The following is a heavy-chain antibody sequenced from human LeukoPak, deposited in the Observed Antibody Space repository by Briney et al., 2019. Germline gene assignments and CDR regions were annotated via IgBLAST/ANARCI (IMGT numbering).Heavy chain of an antibody. Sequence: GGSLRLSCAASGFTFSSYSMNWVRQAPGKGLEWVSFISSSSSYICYADSVKGRFTISRDNAKNSLYLQMNSLRAEDTAVYYCARGDSSGSYSVFDYWGQGTLVTVSS. J-gene: IGHJ4*02. CDR3: ARGDSSGSYSVFDY. D-gene: IGHD1-26*01. CDR2: ISSSSSYI. V-gene: IGHV3-21*01. CDR1: GFTFSSYS.